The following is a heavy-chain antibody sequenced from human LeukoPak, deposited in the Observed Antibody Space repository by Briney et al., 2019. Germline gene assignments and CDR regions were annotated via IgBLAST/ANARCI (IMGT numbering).Heavy chain of an antibody. CDR2: IYYSGST. V-gene: IGHV4-39*01. CDR1: GGSISSSSYY. CDR3: ASINYSVDY. Sequence: SETLSLTCTVTGGSISSSSYYWGWIRQPPGKGLEWIGSIYYSGSTYYNPSLKSRVTISVDTSKNQFSLKLSSVTAADTAVYYCASINYSVDYWGQGTLVTVSS. D-gene: IGHD5-24*01. J-gene: IGHJ4*02.